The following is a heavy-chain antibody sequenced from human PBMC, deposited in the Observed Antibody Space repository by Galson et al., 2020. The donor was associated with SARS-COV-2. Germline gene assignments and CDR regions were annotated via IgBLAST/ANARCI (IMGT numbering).Heavy chain of an antibody. V-gene: IGHV1-2*02. CDR1: GYTFTAQY. J-gene: IGHJ4*02. D-gene: IGHD2-21*01. CDR3: ASKHCETIDGQLPVFVY. Sequence: ASVKVSCKASGYTFTAQYLHWLRQAPGQGLESMGWINPNTGDTNYLQKFQGRVIMTRDTSINTAYMELGSLTSDDTAIYYCASKHCETIDGQLPVFVYWCQGTLV. CDR2: INPNTGDT.